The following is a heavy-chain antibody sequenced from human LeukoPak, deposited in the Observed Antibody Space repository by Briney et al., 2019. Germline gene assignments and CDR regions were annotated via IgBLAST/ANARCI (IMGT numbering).Heavy chain of an antibody. CDR2: ISGSGGST. V-gene: IGHV3-23*01. CDR1: GFTFSSYA. CDR3: ATLPLGYCTNGVCFDY. J-gene: IGHJ4*02. Sequence: GGSLRLSCAASGFTFSSYAMSWVRQAPGKGLEWVSAISGSGGSTYYADSVKGRFTISRDNSKNTLYLQMNSLRAEDTAVYYCATLPLGYCTNGVCFDYWGQGTLVTVSS. D-gene: IGHD2-8*01.